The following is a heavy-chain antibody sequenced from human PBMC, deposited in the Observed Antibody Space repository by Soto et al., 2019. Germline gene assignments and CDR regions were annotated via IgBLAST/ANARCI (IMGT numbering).Heavy chain of an antibody. V-gene: IGHV3-7*01. J-gene: IGHJ4*02. CDR3: ARHQVGYRVTDY. CDR2: IKEDGSQK. CDR1: GFSFSMYW. D-gene: IGHD1-26*01. Sequence: EVKLVESGGGLVQPGGSLRLSCAASGFSFSMYWMSWVRQAPGKGLEWVANIKEDGSQKYYVDSVKGRFTISRDNAKNSLYLQMNSLRAEDTAVSYCARHQVGYRVTDYWGQGTLVTVSS.